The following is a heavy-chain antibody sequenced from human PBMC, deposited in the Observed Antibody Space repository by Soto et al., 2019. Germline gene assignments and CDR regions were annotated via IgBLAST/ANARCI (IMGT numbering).Heavy chain of an antibody. V-gene: IGHV3-30*18. CDR2: VSNDGSNK. Sequence: QVQLVESGGGVVQPGESLRLSCAASEFTFSSYAMHWVRQAPGKGLEWVAVVSNDGSNKYYADSVKGRFTISRDNSKNTLNLQMNSLRAEDTAVYYCAKDQSTNSRSYHALDVWVQGTTVTVSS. CDR3: AKDQSTNSRSYHALDV. CDR1: EFTFSSYA. D-gene: IGHD2-8*01. J-gene: IGHJ6*02.